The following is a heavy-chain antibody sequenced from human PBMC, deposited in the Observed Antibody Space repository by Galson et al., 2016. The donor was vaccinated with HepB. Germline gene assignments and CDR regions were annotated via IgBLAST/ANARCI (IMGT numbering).Heavy chain of an antibody. Sequence: SLRLSCAASGFPTFNNFAMTWVRQAPGKGPEGVSGISDSGGSTYYADSVKGRFTISRDNSKSTLYRQMNNLSVDDTAVYFCAKGKGGAWYVLDYWGQGTLVTVSS. CDR3: AKGKGGAWYVLDY. V-gene: IGHV3-23*01. D-gene: IGHD6-19*01. CDR1: GFPTFNNFA. J-gene: IGHJ4*02. CDR2: ISDSGGST.